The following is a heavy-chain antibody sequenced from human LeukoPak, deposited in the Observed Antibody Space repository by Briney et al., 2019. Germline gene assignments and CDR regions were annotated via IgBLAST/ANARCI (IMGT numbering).Heavy chain of an antibody. CDR2: MNPNSDKT. J-gene: IGHJ4*02. V-gene: IGHV1-8*03. D-gene: IGHD4-23*01. CDR1: GYTFTSYD. Sequence: VASVKVSCKASGYTFTSYDIRWVRQATGQGLEWMGWMNPNSDKTGYAQKFQGRVTITRNTSISTAYMELSSLRSEDTAVYYCVRENSNFDYWGQGTRVTVSS. CDR3: VRENSNFDY.